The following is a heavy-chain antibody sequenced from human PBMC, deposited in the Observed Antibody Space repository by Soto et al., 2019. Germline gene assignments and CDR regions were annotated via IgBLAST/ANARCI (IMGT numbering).Heavy chain of an antibody. Sequence: SVKGRFTISRDNSKNTLYLQMNSLRADDTAVYYCAKPSWGIVVVPAVIDYWGQGTLVTVSS. J-gene: IGHJ4*02. V-gene: IGHV3-30*02. D-gene: IGHD2-2*01. CDR3: AKPSWGIVVVPAVIDY.